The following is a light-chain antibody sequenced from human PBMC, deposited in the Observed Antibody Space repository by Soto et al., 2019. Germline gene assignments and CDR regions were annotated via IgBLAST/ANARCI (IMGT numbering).Light chain of an antibody. V-gene: IGKV3-20*01. Sequence: IMLTQSPGTLSLSPGERATLSCRASQSVSSSYLAWYQQKPGQAPRLLIYGASSRATGIPDRFSGSGSGTDFTLTISRLEPEDFAVYYCHQYGSSSWTFGQGTKVDIK. CDR2: GAS. CDR1: QSVSSSY. J-gene: IGKJ1*01. CDR3: HQYGSSSWT.